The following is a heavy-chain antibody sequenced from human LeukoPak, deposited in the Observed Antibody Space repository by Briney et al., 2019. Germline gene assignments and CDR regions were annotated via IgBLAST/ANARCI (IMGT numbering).Heavy chain of an antibody. CDR1: GFTFSSYG. Sequence: GGSLRLSCAASGFTFSSYGMHWVRQAPGKGLEGVAVIWYDGSNKYYADSVKGRFTISRDNSKNTLYLQMNSLRAEDTAVYYCAKDNSGWLDYWGQGTLVTVSS. J-gene: IGHJ4*02. CDR2: IWYDGSNK. V-gene: IGHV3-33*06. D-gene: IGHD6-19*01. CDR3: AKDNSGWLDY.